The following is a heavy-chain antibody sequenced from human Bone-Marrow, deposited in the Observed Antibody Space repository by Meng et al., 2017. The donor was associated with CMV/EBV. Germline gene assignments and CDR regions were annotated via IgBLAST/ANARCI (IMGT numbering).Heavy chain of an antibody. CDR3: ARLGELAAAGDY. J-gene: IGHJ4*02. CDR1: GGSISSGGYY. CDR2: IYYSGST. D-gene: IGHD6-13*01. V-gene: IGHV4-31*03. Sequence: SETLSLTCTVSGGSISSGGYYWSWIRQHPGKGLEWIGYIYYSGSTYYNPSLKSRVTISVDTSKNQFSLKLSSVTAADTAVYYCARLGELAAAGDYWGQGTLVTVSS.